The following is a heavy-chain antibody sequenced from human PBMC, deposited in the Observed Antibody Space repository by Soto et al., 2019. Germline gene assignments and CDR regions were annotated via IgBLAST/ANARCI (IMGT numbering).Heavy chain of an antibody. Sequence: ASVKVSCKVSGYTLTELSMHWVRRAPGKGLEWMGGFDPEDGETIYAQKFQGRVTMTEDTSTDTAYMELSSLRSEDTAVYYSATSRIVGATNFDYWGQGTLVTVSS. V-gene: IGHV1-24*01. CDR1: GYTLTELS. CDR2: FDPEDGET. CDR3: ATSRIVGATNFDY. D-gene: IGHD1-26*01. J-gene: IGHJ4*02.